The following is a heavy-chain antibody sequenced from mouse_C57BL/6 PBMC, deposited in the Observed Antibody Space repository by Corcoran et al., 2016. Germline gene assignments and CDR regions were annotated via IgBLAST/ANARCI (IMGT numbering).Heavy chain of an antibody. V-gene: IGHV1-81*01. D-gene: IGHD2-4*01. CDR1: GYTFTSYG. CDR3: ARETFDDYDVEAWFAY. J-gene: IGHJ3*01. CDR2: IYPRSGNT. Sequence: QVQLQQSGAELARPGASVKLSCKASGYTFTSYGISWVKQRTGQGLEWIGEIYPRSGNTYYNEKFKGKATLTADKSSSTAYMELRSLTSEDSAVYFCARETFDDYDVEAWFAYWGQGTLVTVSA.